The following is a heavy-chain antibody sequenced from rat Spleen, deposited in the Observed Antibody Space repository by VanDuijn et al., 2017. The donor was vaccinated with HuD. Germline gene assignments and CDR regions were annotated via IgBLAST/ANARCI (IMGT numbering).Heavy chain of an antibody. CDR1: GFSITNNY. D-gene: IGHD1-1*01. CDR3: ARWDYYSPRWYFDF. Sequence: EVQLLESGPGLVKPSQSLSLTCSVTGFSITNNYWGWIRKFPGNKMEWIGHISYSGSTSYNPSLKSRISITRDTSKNQFFLQVNSVTTEDTATYFCARWDYYSPRWYFDFWGPGTMVTVSS. J-gene: IGHJ1*01. CDR2: ISYSGST. V-gene: IGHV3-1*01.